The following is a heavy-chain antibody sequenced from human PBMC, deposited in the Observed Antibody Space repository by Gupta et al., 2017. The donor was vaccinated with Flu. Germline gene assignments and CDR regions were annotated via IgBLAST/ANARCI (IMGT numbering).Heavy chain of an antibody. CDR1: GFTFSNYG. CDR2: IWYDGSNK. Sequence: QVQLVESGGGVVQPGRSLRLSCVASGFTFSNYGVHWVRQAPGKGLERVAAIWYDGSNKNYADSVKGRFTISRDNSKNTLYLQMDSLRAEDTAVYYCARRYGGSSWTPDYWGQGTLVTVSS. D-gene: IGHD6-13*01. CDR3: ARRYGGSSWTPDY. J-gene: IGHJ4*02. V-gene: IGHV3-33*01.